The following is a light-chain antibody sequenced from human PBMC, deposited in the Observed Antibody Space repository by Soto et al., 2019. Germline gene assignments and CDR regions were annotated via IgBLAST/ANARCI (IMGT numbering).Light chain of an antibody. Sequence: ESVLTQSPGTLSLSPGERATLSCRASQCVSSYLAWYQQKPRQAPRLLIYDASNRATGIPARFSGSGSGTDFTLTISSLEPEDFAVYYCQQRSNWLLTFGGGTKVDI. CDR2: DAS. J-gene: IGKJ4*01. V-gene: IGKV3-11*01. CDR1: QCVSSY. CDR3: QQRSNWLLT.